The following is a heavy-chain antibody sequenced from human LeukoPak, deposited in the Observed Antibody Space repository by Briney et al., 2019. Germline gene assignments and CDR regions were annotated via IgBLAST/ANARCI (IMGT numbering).Heavy chain of an antibody. V-gene: IGHV1-18*01. J-gene: IGHJ6*03. CDR3: ARGAYYYDSSGYYSTQNYYYYYYMDV. Sequence: GASVKVSCKASGGTFSSYAISWVRQAPGQGLEWMGWISAYNGNTNYAQKLQGRVTMTTDTSTSTAYMELRSLRSDDTAVYYCARGAYYYDSSGYYSTQNYYYYYYMDVWGKGTTVTVSS. D-gene: IGHD3-22*01. CDR1: GGTFSSYA. CDR2: ISAYNGNT.